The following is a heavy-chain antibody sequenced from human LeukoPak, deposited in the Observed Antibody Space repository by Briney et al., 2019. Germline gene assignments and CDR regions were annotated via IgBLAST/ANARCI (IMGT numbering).Heavy chain of an antibody. CDR2: ISSSSSYT. CDR3: ARVPAYGDYFDY. J-gene: IGHJ4*02. CDR1: GFTFSDYY. Sequence: GGSLRLSCAASGFTFSDYYMSWIRQAPGKGLEWVSYISSSSSYTHYAHSVKGRFTISRDNAKNSLYLQMNSLRAEDTAVYYCARVPAYGDYFDYWGQGTLVTVSS. V-gene: IGHV3-11*05. D-gene: IGHD4-17*01.